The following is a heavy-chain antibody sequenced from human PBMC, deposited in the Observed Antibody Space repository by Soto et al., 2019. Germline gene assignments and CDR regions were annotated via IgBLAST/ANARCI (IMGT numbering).Heavy chain of an antibody. Sequence: LGESLKISCRTSGYSFSTYWIGWVRQMPGKGLEWMGIIYPGDSDSKYSPSFQGQVTISADTSIRTAYLQWSSLKASDTAMYYCARLARYYDYVWGSYRQDAFDTWGQGTMVTVSS. CDR2: IYPGDSDS. CDR3: ARLARYYDYVWGSYRQDAFDT. V-gene: IGHV5-51*01. CDR1: GYSFSTYW. J-gene: IGHJ3*02. D-gene: IGHD3-16*02.